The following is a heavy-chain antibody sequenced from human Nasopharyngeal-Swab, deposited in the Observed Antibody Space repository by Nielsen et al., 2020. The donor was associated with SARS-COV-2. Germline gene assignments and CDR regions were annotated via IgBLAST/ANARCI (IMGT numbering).Heavy chain of an antibody. CDR3: ARGSFDYYYGMDV. CDR1: GFTVSSNY. Sequence: GGCLRLSCAACGFTVSSNYMSWVRQAPGKGLEWVSVIYSGGSTYYADSVKGRFTISRDNSKNTLYLQMNSLRAEDTAVYYCARGSFDYYYGMDVWGQGTTVTVSS. CDR2: IYSGGST. V-gene: IGHV3-53*01. J-gene: IGHJ6*02.